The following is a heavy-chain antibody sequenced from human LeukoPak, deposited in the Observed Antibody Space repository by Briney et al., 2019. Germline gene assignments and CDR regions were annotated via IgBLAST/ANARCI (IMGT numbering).Heavy chain of an antibody. D-gene: IGHD3-9*01. CDR2: ITGSGDST. J-gene: IGHJ4*02. Sequence: GGSLRLPCAASGFIFRNYAMSWVRQAPGKGLEWVSAITGSGDSTYYADSVKGRFTISRDNSKNTLYVEMNTLRAEDTAVYYCAKWGDYDILTGYYVSDFWGQGTLVTVSS. CDR1: GFIFRNYA. V-gene: IGHV3-23*01. CDR3: AKWGDYDILTGYYVSDF.